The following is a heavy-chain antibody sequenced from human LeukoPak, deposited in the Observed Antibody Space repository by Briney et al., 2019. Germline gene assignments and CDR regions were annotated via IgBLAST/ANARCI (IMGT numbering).Heavy chain of an antibody. J-gene: IGHJ3*02. Sequence: ASVKVSCKASGYTFTSYGISWVRQAPGQGLEWMGWISAYNGNTNYAQKFQGGVTITADESTSTAYMELSSLRSEDTAVYYCASVTAVTTKGHGAFDIWGQGTLVTVSS. D-gene: IGHD4-17*01. V-gene: IGHV1-18*01. CDR2: ISAYNGNT. CDR3: ASVTAVTTKGHGAFDI. CDR1: GYTFTSYG.